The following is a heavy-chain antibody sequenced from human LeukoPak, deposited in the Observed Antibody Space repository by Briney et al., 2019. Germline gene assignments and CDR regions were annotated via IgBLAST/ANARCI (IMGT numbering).Heavy chain of an antibody. V-gene: IGHV1-2*02. CDR3: ARISIAARPARPFDY. CDR1: GYTFTGYY. D-gene: IGHD6-6*01. J-gene: IGHJ4*02. Sequence: ASVKVSCKASGYTFTGYYMHWVRQAPGQGLEGMGGINPNSGGTNYAQKFQGRVTMTRDTSISTAYMELSRLRSDDTAVYYCARISIAARPARPFDYWGQGTLVTVSS. CDR2: INPNSGGT.